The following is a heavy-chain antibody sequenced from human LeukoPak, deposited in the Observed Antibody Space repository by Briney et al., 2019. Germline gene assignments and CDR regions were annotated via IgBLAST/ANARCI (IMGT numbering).Heavy chain of an antibody. CDR1: GFTFSNKA. Sequence: AGGSLRLSCVASGFTFSNKAISWVRQAPGMGLEWVTSTTQSGESSGYADSVKGRFTISRDNSKNTLFLQMDSLRVEDTAIYYCARESGGDWGYFDDWGQGTLVTVSS. J-gene: IGHJ4*02. CDR3: ARESGGDWGYFDD. D-gene: IGHD2-21*02. CDR2: TTQSGESS. V-gene: IGHV3-23*01.